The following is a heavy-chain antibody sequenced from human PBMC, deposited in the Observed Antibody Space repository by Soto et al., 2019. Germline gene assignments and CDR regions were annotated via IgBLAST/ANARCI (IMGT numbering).Heavy chain of an antibody. CDR1: GYSLTSYW. CDR3: ARTIAAADPGEWYYFDY. J-gene: IGHJ4*02. CDR2: IYPGDSDT. D-gene: IGHD6-13*01. Sequence: EVQLVQSGAEVKKPGESLKISCKGSGYSLTSYWIGWVRQMPGKGLEWMGIIYPGDSDTRYSPSFQGQVTISADKSISTAYLQWSSLKASDTAMYYCARTIAAADPGEWYYFDYWGQGTLVTVSS. V-gene: IGHV5-51*03.